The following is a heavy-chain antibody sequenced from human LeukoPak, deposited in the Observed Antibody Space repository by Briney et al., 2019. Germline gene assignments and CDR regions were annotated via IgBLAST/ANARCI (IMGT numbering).Heavy chain of an antibody. J-gene: IGHJ4*02. Sequence: PSETLSLTCAVSGGSINSHHWGWIRQPPGKGLEWIGDIYYTGKNNYNPSLKSRVTISIDTSKNHLSLKLTSVIAADTAIYYCVRRDIGWNYFDYWGQGILVTVSS. V-gene: IGHV4-59*08. CDR3: VRRDIGWNYFDY. D-gene: IGHD2-15*01. CDR2: IYYTGKN. CDR1: GGSINSHH.